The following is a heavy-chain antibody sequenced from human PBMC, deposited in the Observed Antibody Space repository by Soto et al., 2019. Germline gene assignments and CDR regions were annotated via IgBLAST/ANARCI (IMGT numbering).Heavy chain of an antibody. CDR2: IYYSGST. CDR3: ARGEYRSGWYFDY. J-gene: IGHJ4*01. Sequence: PAETLSLTCTVSGFSISSGSYYWSWIRQPPGKGLEWIGYIYYSGSTYYHPSLKSRVTISVDTSKIQFSRKLSSVTDADTAVYYCARGEYRSGWYFDYWGHGTLVTVSS. CDR1: GFSISSGSYY. D-gene: IGHD6-19*01. V-gene: IGHV4-30-4*01.